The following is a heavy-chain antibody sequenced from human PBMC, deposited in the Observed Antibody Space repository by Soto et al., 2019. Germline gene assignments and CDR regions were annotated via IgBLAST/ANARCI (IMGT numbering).Heavy chain of an antibody. Sequence: PSETLSLTCTVSGGTIRSSNYYWAWIRQPPGKGLEWIGSIDYSGSTYYNPSLKSRVTISVDTSKNHFSLKLGSVTAADTALYYCSRRAPEGFDPWGQGTSVTVSS. V-gene: IGHV4-39*02. J-gene: IGHJ5*01. CDR2: IDYSGST. CDR3: SRRAPEGFDP. CDR1: GGTIRSSNYY.